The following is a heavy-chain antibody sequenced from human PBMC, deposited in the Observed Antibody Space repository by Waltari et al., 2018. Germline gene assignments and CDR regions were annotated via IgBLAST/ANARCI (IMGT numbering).Heavy chain of an antibody. CDR2: IYYSVTT. Sequence: QVQLQESGPGLVKPSETLSLNCNVSGGSIRSFYWSWIRQPPGKGLEWIGYIYYSVTTSYNPSLKSRVTIALDMSRNQFSLKLRSVTAADTAIYYCARSVYDYRASFDYWGQGNMVTVSS. D-gene: IGHD5-12*01. CDR3: ARSVYDYRASFDY. CDR1: GGSIRSFY. V-gene: IGHV4-59*12. J-gene: IGHJ4*02.